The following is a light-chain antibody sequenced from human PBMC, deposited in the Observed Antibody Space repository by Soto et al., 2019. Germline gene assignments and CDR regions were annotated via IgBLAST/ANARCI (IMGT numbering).Light chain of an antibody. CDR3: MQGAHWPWT. CDR2: KVS. V-gene: IGKV2-30*01. J-gene: IGKJ1*01. Sequence: DVVMTQSPLSLPVTLGQPASISCRSSQSLVYSGGDTYLNWFQQRPGQSPRRLIYKVSNRDSGVPDRFTGSGSGTDFTLKISRVEADDVGVYYCMQGAHWPWTFGQGTKVDIK. CDR1: QSLVYSGGDTY.